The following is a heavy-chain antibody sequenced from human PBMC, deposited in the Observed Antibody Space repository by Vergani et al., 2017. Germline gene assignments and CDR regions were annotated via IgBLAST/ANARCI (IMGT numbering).Heavy chain of an antibody. J-gene: IGHJ6*02. CDR2: ISSSSSTI. CDR1: GFTFSSYS. D-gene: IGHD1-1*01. CDR3: ARDRSTIDYYGMDV. V-gene: IGHV3-48*01. Sequence: EVQLVESGGGLVQPGGSLRLSCAASGFTFSSYSMNWVRQAPGKGLEWVSYISSSSSTIYYADSVKGRFTISRDNAKNSLYLQMNSLRAEDTAVYYCARDRSTIDYYGMDVWGQGTTVTVSS.